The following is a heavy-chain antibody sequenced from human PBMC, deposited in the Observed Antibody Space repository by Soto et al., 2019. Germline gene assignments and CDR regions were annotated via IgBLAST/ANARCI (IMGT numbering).Heavy chain of an antibody. J-gene: IGHJ4*02. D-gene: IGHD3-10*01. CDR1: GGSFSGYY. Sequence: SETLSLTCAVYGGSFSGYYWSWIRQPPGKGLEWIGEINHSGSTNYNPSLKSRVTISVDTSKNQFSLKLSSVTAADTAVYYCARGPPPYYYGSRSHAPPDYWGQGTLVTVSS. CDR3: ARGPPPYYYGSRSHAPPDY. CDR2: INHSGST. V-gene: IGHV4-34*01.